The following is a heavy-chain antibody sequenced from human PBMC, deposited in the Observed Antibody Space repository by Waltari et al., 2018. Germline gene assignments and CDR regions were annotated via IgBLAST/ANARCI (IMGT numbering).Heavy chain of an antibody. V-gene: IGHV3-30-3*01. CDR3: ARDYCDRTNCHGMDV. Sequence: QVQLVESGGGVVQPGRSLRLSCEASEFTFSSYAMHWVRQAPGKGLEWVAVISYNARNIYYVDSVKGRFTISRDNSKKTLYLQMNSLRAEDTAVYYCARDYCDRTNCHGMDVWGQGPTVIVSS. CDR2: ISYNARNI. J-gene: IGHJ6*02. D-gene: IGHD3-22*01. CDR1: EFTFSSYA.